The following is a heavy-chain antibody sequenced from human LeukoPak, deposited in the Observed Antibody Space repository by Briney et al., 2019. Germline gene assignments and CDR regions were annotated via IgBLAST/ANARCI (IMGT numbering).Heavy chain of an antibody. V-gene: IGHV3-74*01. D-gene: IGHD6-6*01. CDR2: ITGDGTTT. J-gene: IGHJ4*02. CDR3: ARDGSSARGDY. CDR1: GFTFSNYW. Sequence: GGSLRLSCAASGFTFSNYWMNWVRPAPGKGLVWVSHITGDGTTTNYADSVKGRFSISRDNAKNTLYLQMNSLRAEDTAVYYCARDGSSARGDYWGQGTLVTVSS.